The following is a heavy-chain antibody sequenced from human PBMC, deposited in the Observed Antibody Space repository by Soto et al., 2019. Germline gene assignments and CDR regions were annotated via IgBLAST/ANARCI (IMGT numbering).Heavy chain of an antibody. CDR3: ARRSDYHYYYYYYMDV. CDR2: INHSGST. Sequence: SETLSLTCAVYGGSSSGYYWSWIRQPPGKGLEWIGEINHSGSTNYNPSLKSRVTISVDTSKNQFSLKLSSVTAADTAVYYCARRSDYHYYYYYYMDVWGKGTTVTVSS. CDR1: GGSSSGYY. J-gene: IGHJ6*03. D-gene: IGHD1-26*01. V-gene: IGHV4-34*01.